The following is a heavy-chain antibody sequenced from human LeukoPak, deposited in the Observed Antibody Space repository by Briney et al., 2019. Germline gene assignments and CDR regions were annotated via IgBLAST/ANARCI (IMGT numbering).Heavy chain of an antibody. CDR3: ARSRIFYYYGMDV. J-gene: IGHJ6*02. CDR2: IYYNGRT. D-gene: IGHD3-3*02. V-gene: IGHV4-30-4*01. CDR1: GVSISSGHYY. Sequence: PSQTLSLTCTVSGVSISSGHYYWSWIRQPPGRGLEWIGYIYYNGRTYHNPSLKSRVTISVDTSKNQFSLKLSSVTAADTAVYSCARSRIFYYYGMDVWGQGTTVTVSS.